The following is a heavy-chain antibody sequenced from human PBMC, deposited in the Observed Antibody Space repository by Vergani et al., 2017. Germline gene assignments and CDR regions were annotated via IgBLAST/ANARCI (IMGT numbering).Heavy chain of an antibody. CDR1: GFSLTTGGEG. J-gene: IGHJ3*01. Sequence: QITLRESGPTLVKPTQPLTLTSTFSGFSLTTGGEGVGWIRQPPGRALEWLAFVYWNDDERYRPSLKSRVTITKDTSKNEVILTMATMDPVDTATYYCVHRLGYFDWDGAFDVWGPGTMVTVSS. CDR2: VYWNDDE. V-gene: IGHV2-5*01. D-gene: IGHD3-9*01. CDR3: VHRLGYFDWDGAFDV.